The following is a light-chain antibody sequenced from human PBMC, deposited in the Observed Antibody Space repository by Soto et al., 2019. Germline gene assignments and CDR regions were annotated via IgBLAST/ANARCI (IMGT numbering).Light chain of an antibody. Sequence: EILMTQSPATLSVSPGERATLSCRASQSVSSNLAWYQQKPGQAPRLLIYGASTRATGIPARFSGSGSGTEFHITSGRQHSEYVAFYYCQHYNNCPYTFGQGTKLEIK. CDR2: GAS. CDR3: QHYNNCPYT. J-gene: IGKJ2*01. V-gene: IGKV3-15*01. CDR1: QSVSSN.